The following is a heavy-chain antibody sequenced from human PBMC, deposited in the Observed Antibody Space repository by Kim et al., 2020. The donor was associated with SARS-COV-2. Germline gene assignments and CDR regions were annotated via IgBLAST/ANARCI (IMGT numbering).Heavy chain of an antibody. CDR1: GGSFSGYY. CDR3: ARGRTLAVAGYFDY. CDR2: INHSGST. D-gene: IGHD6-19*01. J-gene: IGHJ4*02. Sequence: SETLSLTCAVYGGSFSGYYWSWIRQPPGKGLEWIGEINHSGSTNYNPSLKSRVTISVDTSKNQFSLKLSSVTAADTAVYYCARGRTLAVAGYFDYWGQGTLVTVSS. V-gene: IGHV4-34*01.